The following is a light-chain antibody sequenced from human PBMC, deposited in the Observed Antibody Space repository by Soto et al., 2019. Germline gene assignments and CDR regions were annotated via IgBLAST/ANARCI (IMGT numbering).Light chain of an antibody. CDR1: QSASTNY. CDR3: QQYDSSRPSYT. J-gene: IGKJ2*01. CDR2: GAS. V-gene: IGKV3-20*01. Sequence: EVVLTQSPGTLALSPGERATLTCRATQSASTNYLNWYQQKPGQAPRLLIYGASNRVTGIPDRFSGSGSGTDFTLTISRLEPEDFAVYYCQQYDSSRPSYTFGQGTKLEI.